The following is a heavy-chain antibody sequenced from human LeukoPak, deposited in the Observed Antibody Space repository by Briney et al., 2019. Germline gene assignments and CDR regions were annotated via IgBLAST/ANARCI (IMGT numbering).Heavy chain of an antibody. Sequence: SETLSLTCTVSGGSISSYYWSWIRQPPGKGLEWIGYIYYSGSTNYNPSLKSRVTISVGTAKNQFSLKLSSVTAADTAVYYCARGLACSGGSCFPTFNNWFDPWGQGAQVTVSS. V-gene: IGHV4-59*01. CDR2: IYYSGST. CDR3: ARGLACSGGSCFPTFNNWFDP. J-gene: IGHJ5*02. D-gene: IGHD2-15*01. CDR1: GGSISSYY.